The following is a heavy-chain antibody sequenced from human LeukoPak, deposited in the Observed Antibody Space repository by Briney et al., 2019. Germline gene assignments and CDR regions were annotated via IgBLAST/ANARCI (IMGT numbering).Heavy chain of an antibody. CDR1: GFTFSSYA. D-gene: IGHD5-18*01. J-gene: IGHJ4*02. CDR2: ISYDGSNK. CDR3: ARVPGDTAGGY. Sequence: PGGSLRLSCAASGFTFSSYAMHWVRQASGKGLEWVAVISYDGSNKYYADSVKGRFTISRDNSKNTLYLQMNSLRAEDTAVYYCARVPGDTAGGYWGQGTLVTVSS. V-gene: IGHV3-30-3*01.